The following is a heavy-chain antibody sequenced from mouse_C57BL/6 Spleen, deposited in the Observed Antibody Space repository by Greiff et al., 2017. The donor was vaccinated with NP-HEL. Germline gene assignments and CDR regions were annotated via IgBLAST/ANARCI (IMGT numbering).Heavy chain of an antibody. D-gene: IGHD1-1*01. V-gene: IGHV5-16*01. J-gene: IGHJ2*01. CDR2: INYDGSST. CDR1: GFTFSDYY. CDR3: ARYYYGSSYYFDY. Sequence: EVMLVESEGGLVQPGSSMKLSCTASGFTFSDYYMAWVRQVPEKGLEWVANINYDGSSTYYLDSLKSRFIISRDNATNILYLQMSSLKSEDTATYYCARYYYGSSYYFDYWGQGTTLTVSS.